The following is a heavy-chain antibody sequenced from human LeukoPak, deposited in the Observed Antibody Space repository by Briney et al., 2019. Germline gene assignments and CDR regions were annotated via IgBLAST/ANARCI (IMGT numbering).Heavy chain of an antibody. J-gene: IGHJ4*02. CDR1: GYTFSTYA. CDR2: FSPNNGNR. V-gene: IGHV1-18*01. CDR3: DREGGYGGDGGGNDY. Sequence: ASVNLSCTTSGYTFSTYAVSWGCHAPGQGLGWLGWFSPNNGNRDFFQKNPGRVILTTDTSTSTKYMELQNMRYDDAAISVCDREGGYGGDGGGNDYWGQGTLVTVSS. D-gene: IGHD5-12*01.